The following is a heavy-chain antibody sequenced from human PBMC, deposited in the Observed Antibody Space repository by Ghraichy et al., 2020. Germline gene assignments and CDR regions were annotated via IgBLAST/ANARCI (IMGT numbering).Heavy chain of an antibody. CDR3: ARLYYYDSSGYLSFDY. CDR2: IYYSGST. J-gene: IGHJ4*02. D-gene: IGHD3-22*01. Sequence: SQXLSLTCTVSGGSISSYYWSWIRQPPGKGLEWIGYIYYSGSTNYNPSLKSRVTISVDTSKNQFSLKLSSVTAADTAVYYCARLYYYDSSGYLSFDYWGQGTLVTVSS. CDR1: GGSISSYY. V-gene: IGHV4-59*01.